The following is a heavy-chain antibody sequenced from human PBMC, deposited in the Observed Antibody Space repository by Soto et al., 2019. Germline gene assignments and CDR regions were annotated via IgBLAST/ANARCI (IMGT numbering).Heavy chain of an antibody. CDR2: INHSGST. V-gene: IGHV4-34*01. CDR3: ARGRNSRASPKLFDY. J-gene: IGHJ4*02. D-gene: IGHD3-22*01. CDR1: GFTFSSYA. Sequence: VQLLESGGGLVQPGGSLRLSCAASGFTFSSYAMSWVRQAPGKGLEWIGEINHSGSTNYNPSLKSRVTISVDTSKNQFSLKLSSVTAADTAVYYCARGRNSRASPKLFDYWGQGTLVTVSS.